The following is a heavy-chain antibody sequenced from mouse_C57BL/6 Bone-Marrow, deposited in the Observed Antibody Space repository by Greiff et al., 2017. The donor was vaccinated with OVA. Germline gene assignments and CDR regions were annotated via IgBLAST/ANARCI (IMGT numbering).Heavy chain of an antibody. J-gene: IGHJ2*01. Sequence: VKLVESGAELARPGASVKMSCKASGYTFTSYTMHWVKQRPGQGLEWIGYINPSSGYTKYNQKFKDKATLTADKSSSTAYMQLSSLTSEDSAVYYCARWTGLYYWGQGTTLTVSS. CDR1: GYTFTSYT. D-gene: IGHD6-2*01. V-gene: IGHV1-4*01. CDR2: INPSSGYT. CDR3: ARWTGLYY.